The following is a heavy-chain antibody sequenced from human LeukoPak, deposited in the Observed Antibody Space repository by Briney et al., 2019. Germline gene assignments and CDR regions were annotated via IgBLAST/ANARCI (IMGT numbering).Heavy chain of an antibody. CDR3: AKDRRAGSYDY. D-gene: IGHD3-10*01. J-gene: IGHJ4*02. CDR2: IRYDGSNK. V-gene: IGHV3-30*02. Sequence: RPGGSLRLSCAASGFTFSSYGMYWVRQAPGKGLEWVAFIRYDGSNKYYADSVKGRFTVSRDNSKNTLYLQMKSLRAEDTAVYYCAKDRRAGSYDYWGQGTLVTVSS. CDR1: GFTFSSYG.